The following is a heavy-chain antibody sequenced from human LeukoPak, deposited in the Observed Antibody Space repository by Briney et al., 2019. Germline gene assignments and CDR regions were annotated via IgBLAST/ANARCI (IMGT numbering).Heavy chain of an antibody. D-gene: IGHD3-10*01. Sequence: GASVKVSCKASGYTFTGYYMHWVRHAPGHRLEWMGWINPNSGGTNYAQKFQGRVTMTRDTSISTAYMELSRLRSDDTAVYYCARDGMVRAFGAFDIWGQGTMVTVSS. CDR1: GYTFTGYY. CDR3: ARDGMVRAFGAFDI. J-gene: IGHJ3*02. V-gene: IGHV1-2*02. CDR2: INPNSGGT.